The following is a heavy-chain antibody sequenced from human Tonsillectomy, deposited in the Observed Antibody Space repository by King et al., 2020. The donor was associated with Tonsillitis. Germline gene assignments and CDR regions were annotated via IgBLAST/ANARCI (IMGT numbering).Heavy chain of an antibody. D-gene: IGHD3-22*01. V-gene: IGHV3-48*01. CDR2: ISSSSSTI. CDR1: GFTFSSYS. J-gene: IGHJ4*02. Sequence: VQLVESGGGLVQPGGSLRLSCAASGFTFSSYSMNWVRQAPGKGLEWGSYISSSSSTIYYADSVKGRFTISRENAKNSLYLKINSLGGEETAVYYCARDQGGYSGYYYGFDYWGQGTLVTVSS. CDR3: ARDQGGYSGYYYGFDY.